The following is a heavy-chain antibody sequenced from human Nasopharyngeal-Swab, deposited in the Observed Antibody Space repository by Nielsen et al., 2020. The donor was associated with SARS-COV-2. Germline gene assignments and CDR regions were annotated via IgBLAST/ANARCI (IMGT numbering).Heavy chain of an antibody. CDR3: ARDQTTVTTFYGMDV. V-gene: IGHV3-13*01. D-gene: IGHD4-17*01. CDR2: IGTAGDT. Sequence: GGSLRLSCAASGFTFSSYDMHWVHQATGKGLEWVSAIGTAGDTYYPGSVKGRFTISRDNAKNSLYLQMNSLRAEDTAVYYCARDQTTVTTFYGMDVWGQGTTVTVSS. CDR1: GFTFSSYD. J-gene: IGHJ6*02.